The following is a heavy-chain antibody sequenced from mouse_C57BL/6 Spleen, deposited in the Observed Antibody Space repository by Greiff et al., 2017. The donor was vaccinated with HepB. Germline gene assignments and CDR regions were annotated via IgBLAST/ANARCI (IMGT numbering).Heavy chain of an antibody. CDR2: IYPGSGNT. J-gene: IGHJ2*01. D-gene: IGHD4-1*02. V-gene: IGHV1-76*01. CDR3: ARAAQLGFDY. Sequence: QVQLQQSGAELVRPGASVKLSCKASGYTFTDYYINWVKQRPGQGLEWIARIYPGSGNTYYNEKFKGKATLTAEKSSSTAYMQLSSLTSEDSAVYFCARAAQLGFDYWGQGTTLTVSS. CDR1: GYTFTDYY.